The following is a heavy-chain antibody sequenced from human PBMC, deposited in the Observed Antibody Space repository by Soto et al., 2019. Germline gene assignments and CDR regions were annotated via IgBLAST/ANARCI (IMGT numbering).Heavy chain of an antibody. J-gene: IGHJ4*02. Sequence: GGSLRLSFAASGFTVSSNYMSWVRQAPGKGLEWVSVIYSGGSTYYADSVKGRFTISRDNSKNTLYLQMNSLRAEDTAVYYCARSNYDILTGYYTHSDYWGQGTLVTVSS. CDR2: IYSGGST. CDR3: ARSNYDILTGYYTHSDY. D-gene: IGHD3-9*01. V-gene: IGHV3-53*01. CDR1: GFTVSSNY.